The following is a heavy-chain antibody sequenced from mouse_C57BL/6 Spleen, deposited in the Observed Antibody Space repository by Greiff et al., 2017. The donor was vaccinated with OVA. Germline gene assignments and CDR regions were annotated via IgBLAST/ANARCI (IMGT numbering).Heavy chain of an antibody. Sequence: VQLQQSGAELVRPGASVTLSCKASGYTFTDYEMHWVKQTPVHGLEWIGAIDPETGGTAYNQKFKGKAILTADKSSSTAYMELRSLTSEDSAVYYCTRADYSSSWFAYWGQGTLVTVSA. CDR3: TRADYSSSWFAY. CDR1: GYTFTDYE. V-gene: IGHV1-15*01. CDR2: IDPETGGT. J-gene: IGHJ3*01. D-gene: IGHD1-1*02.